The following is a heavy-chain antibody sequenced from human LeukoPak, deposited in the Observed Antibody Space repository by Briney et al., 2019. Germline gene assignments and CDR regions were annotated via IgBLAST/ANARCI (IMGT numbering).Heavy chain of an antibody. D-gene: IGHD3-3*01. J-gene: IGHJ4*02. V-gene: IGHV3-23*01. CDR1: GFSFSSYA. Sequence: GGSLRLSCEASGFSFSSYATSWVRQAPGKGLEWVSGISGSGGSTYYAGSVKGRYTISRDISKNTLYLQMNSLRAEDTAVYYCARDLYADFWSGSVFDYWGRGTLVTVSS. CDR3: ARDLYADFWSGSVFDY. CDR2: ISGSGGST.